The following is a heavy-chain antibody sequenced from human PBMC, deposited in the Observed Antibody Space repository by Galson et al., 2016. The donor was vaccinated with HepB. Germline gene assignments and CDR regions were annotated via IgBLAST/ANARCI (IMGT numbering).Heavy chain of an antibody. CDR1: GDSISSDTW. J-gene: IGHJ6*02. V-gene: IGHV3-7*01. CDR3: FAADHGMDV. CDR2: IKKDGSEK. Sequence: ETLSLTCAVSGDSISSDTWWSWVRQSPGKGLEWVANIKKDGSEKYYVDSVKGRFTISRDNARNSMYLQMNSLKVEDTAVYYCFAADHGMDVWGQGTTVTVSS.